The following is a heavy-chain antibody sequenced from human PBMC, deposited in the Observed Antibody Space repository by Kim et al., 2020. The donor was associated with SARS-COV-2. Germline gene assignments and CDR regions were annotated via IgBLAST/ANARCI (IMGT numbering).Heavy chain of an antibody. CDR3: ATGVGMGVPSWFDP. CDR2: FDPEDGET. Sequence: ASVKVSCKVSGYTLTELSMHWVRQAPGKGIEWMGGFDPEDGETIYAQKFQGRVTMTEDTSTATAYMELSSLRSEDTAVYYCATGVGMGVPSWFDPWGQGTLVTVSS. J-gene: IGHJ5*02. CDR1: GYTLTELS. V-gene: IGHV1-24*01. D-gene: IGHD1-26*01.